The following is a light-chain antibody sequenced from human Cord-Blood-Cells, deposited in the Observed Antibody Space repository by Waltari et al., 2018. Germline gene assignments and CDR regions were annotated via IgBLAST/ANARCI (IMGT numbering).Light chain of an antibody. CDR3: QAYDSSTAV. CDR1: NLADTY. CDR2: QGS. Sequence: SYDLTQPPSVSVSPGQTASITRSGDNLADTYACWYQQKPGQSPVLVLYQGSKRPSGIPARFSDSNPGNTASLTIGRTQAMVEADYSCQAYDSSTAVFGGGTNLPAL. V-gene: IGLV3-1*01. J-gene: IGLJ3*02.